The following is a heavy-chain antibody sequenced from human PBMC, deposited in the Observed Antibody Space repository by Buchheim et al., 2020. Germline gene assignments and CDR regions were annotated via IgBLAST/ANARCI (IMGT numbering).Heavy chain of an antibody. CDR2: IKQDGSEQ. V-gene: IGHV3-7*01. CDR1: GFTFSSYW. J-gene: IGHJ5*02. CDR3: ARAVVVVVAATLWFDP. Sequence: EVQLVESGGGLVQPGGSLRLSCAASGFTFSSYWMSWVRQAPGKGLEWVANIKQDGSEQYYVDSVKGRFTISSDNAKNSLYLQMNSLRAEDTAVYYCARAVVVVVAATLWFDPWGQGTL. D-gene: IGHD2-15*01.